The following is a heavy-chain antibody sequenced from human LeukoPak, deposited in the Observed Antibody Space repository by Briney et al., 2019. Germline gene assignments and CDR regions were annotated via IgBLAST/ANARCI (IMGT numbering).Heavy chain of an antibody. CDR2: ICNSGST. Sequence: PSETLSLTCTVSGGSMNSNCWSWIRQPPGKRPEWIGHICNSGSTNYSPSLKSRVTMSVDKSKNQFSLNLSSVTAADTAVYYCARGIADPYSFDSWGQGTLVTVSS. CDR1: GGSMNSNC. V-gene: IGHV4-59*12. J-gene: IGHJ4*02. D-gene: IGHD6-13*01. CDR3: ARGIADPYSFDS.